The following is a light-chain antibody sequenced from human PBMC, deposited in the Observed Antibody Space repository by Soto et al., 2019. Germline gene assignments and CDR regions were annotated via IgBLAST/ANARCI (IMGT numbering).Light chain of an antibody. CDR1: QSVSSN. V-gene: IGKV3-20*01. J-gene: IGKJ1*01. CDR2: GAS. CDR3: RQYGSSRT. Sequence: IVMTQSPATLSVSPGERATLSCRASQSVSSNLAWYQQKPGQAPRLLIYGASSRATGIPDRFSGSGSGTDFTLTISRLAPEDFAVYYCRQYGSSRTFGQGTKV.